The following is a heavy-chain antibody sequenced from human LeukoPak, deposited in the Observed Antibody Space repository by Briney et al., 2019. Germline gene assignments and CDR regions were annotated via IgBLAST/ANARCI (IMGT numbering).Heavy chain of an antibody. V-gene: IGHV3-23*01. Sequence: PGGTLRLSCAASGFTFSSYAMSWVRQAPGKGLEWVSTISGSGGSTYYADSVKGRFTISRDNSKNTLYLQMNSLRAEDTAIYYCAKGTRYCSSTSCLNYFDYWGQGTQVTVSS. CDR3: AKGTRYCSSTSCLNYFDY. J-gene: IGHJ4*02. CDR1: GFTFSSYA. CDR2: ISGSGGST. D-gene: IGHD2-2*01.